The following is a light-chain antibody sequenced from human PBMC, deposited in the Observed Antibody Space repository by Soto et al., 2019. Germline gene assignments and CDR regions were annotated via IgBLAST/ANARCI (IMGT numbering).Light chain of an antibody. V-gene: IGKV3-20*01. J-gene: IGKJ1*01. CDR3: QQYGSSGT. Sequence: EIVIMKSPGTLSLSTGERATLSCRASQSVSNNYLAWYQQKPGQAPRLLIYGASNRATGIPDRFSGSGSGTDFTLTISRLEPEDFAVYYCQQYGSSGTFGQGTKVDI. CDR1: QSVSNNY. CDR2: GAS.